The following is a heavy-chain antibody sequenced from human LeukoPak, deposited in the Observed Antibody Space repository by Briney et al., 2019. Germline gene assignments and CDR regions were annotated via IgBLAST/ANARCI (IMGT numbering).Heavy chain of an antibody. J-gene: IGHJ4*02. CDR3: ARDDPTTVDYYFDY. V-gene: IGHV3-30-3*01. D-gene: IGHD4-23*01. CDR2: ISYDGGNK. CDR1: RFTFSSYA. Sequence: GGSLSLSCAASRFTFSSYAMHWVRQAPGKGLEWVAVISYDGGNKYYADSVKGRFTISRDNSKNTLYLQMNSLRAEDTAVYYCARDDPTTVDYYFDYWGQGTLVTVSS.